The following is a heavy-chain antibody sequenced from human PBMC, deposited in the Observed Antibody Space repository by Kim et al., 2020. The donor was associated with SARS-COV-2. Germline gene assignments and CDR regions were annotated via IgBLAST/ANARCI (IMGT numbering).Heavy chain of an antibody. Sequence: SETLSLTCTVSGGSISSSSYYWGWIRQPPGKGLEWIGSIYYSGSTYYNPSLKSRVTISVDTSKNQFSLKLSSVTAADTAVYYCARLGRGSYSFDYWGQGTLVTVSS. CDR1: GGSISSSSYY. D-gene: IGHD1-26*01. V-gene: IGHV4-39*01. J-gene: IGHJ4*02. CDR3: ARLGRGSYSFDY. CDR2: IYYSGST.